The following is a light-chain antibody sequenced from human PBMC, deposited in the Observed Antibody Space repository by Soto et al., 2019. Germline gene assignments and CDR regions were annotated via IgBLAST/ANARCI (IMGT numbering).Light chain of an antibody. V-gene: IGKV3-11*01. CDR1: QSVTSS. J-gene: IGKJ4*01. CDR2: DVS. Sequence: EIVLTQSPATLSLSPGDRATLSCRASQSVTSSLAWFQQKPGQAPRLLIYDVSPRATAIPARFSGSGSGTDFTLTISSLEPEDFAVYYCQQRTSWPTFGGGTKVEIK. CDR3: QQRTSWPT.